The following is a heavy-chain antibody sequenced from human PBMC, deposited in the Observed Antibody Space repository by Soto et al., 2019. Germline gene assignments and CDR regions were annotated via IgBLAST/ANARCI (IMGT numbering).Heavy chain of an antibody. Sequence: SETLSLTCRISGGSISSYYWNWIRQAPGKGLEWIGFISYSGSTNYNPALTSRVTISVDTSKDQISLRLNSVTAADTAVYYCARGQSTSWGYYYAVDVWGQGTTVSV. CDR3: ARGQSTSWGYYYAVDV. CDR2: ISYSGST. V-gene: IGHV4-59*01. D-gene: IGHD2-2*01. CDR1: GGSISSYY. J-gene: IGHJ6*01.